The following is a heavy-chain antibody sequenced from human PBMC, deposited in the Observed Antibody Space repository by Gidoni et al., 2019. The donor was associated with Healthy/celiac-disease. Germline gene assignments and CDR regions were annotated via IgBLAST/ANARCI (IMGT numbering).Heavy chain of an antibody. V-gene: IGHV4-59*12. CDR3: ARDGYCSSTSCYTTYGMDV. Sequence: QVQLQESGPGLVKPSETLSLTCTVAGGSISSYYWSWIRQPPGKGLEWIGYIYYSGSTNYNPSLKSRVTISVDTSKNQFSLKLSSVTAADTAVYYCARDGYCSSTSCYTTYGMDVWGQGTTVTVSS. D-gene: IGHD2-2*02. CDR2: IYYSGST. J-gene: IGHJ6*02. CDR1: GGSISSYY.